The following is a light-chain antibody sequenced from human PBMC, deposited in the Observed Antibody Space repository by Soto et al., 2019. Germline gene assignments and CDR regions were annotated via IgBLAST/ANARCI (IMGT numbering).Light chain of an antibody. CDR3: QQYNNWLIT. Sequence: EIVMTQSPATLSVSPGERATLSCRASQSVRGNLAWYQQKPGQAPSLLIYGASTRATGLPARFSGSGSGTEFTLTISSLQSEDFAVYYCQQYNNWLITFGQGTRLEIK. V-gene: IGKV3-15*01. CDR2: GAS. J-gene: IGKJ5*01. CDR1: QSVRGN.